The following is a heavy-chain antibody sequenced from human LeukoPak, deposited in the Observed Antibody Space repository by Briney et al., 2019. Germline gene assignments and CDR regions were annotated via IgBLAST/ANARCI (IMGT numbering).Heavy chain of an antibody. D-gene: IGHD6-13*01. CDR1: GGSISSYY. CDR2: IYYSGST. CDR3: ARTTEAHSWRTRYYDYYMDV. V-gene: IGHV4-59*01. J-gene: IGHJ6*03. Sequence: SETLSLTCTASGGSISSYYWSWIRQPPGKGLEWIGYIYYSGSTNYNPSLKSRVTISVDTSKNQFSLKLSSVTAADTAVYYCARTTEAHSWRTRYYDYYMDVWGKGTTVTVSS.